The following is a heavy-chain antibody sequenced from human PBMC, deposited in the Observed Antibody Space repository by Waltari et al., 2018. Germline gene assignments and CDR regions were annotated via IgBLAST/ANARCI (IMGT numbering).Heavy chain of an antibody. CDR2: ISPICGTA. Sequence: QVQLVQSGAEVKKPGSSVKVSCKASGGTFSSYAISWVRQAPGQGLEWMGGISPICGTANYAQKFQGRVTITADESTSTAYMELGSLRSEDTAVYYCARGGSYVWGSYRYTGLFDYWGQGTLVTVSS. CDR3: ARGGSYVWGSYRYTGLFDY. V-gene: IGHV1-69*01. D-gene: IGHD3-16*02. J-gene: IGHJ4*02. CDR1: GGTFSSYA.